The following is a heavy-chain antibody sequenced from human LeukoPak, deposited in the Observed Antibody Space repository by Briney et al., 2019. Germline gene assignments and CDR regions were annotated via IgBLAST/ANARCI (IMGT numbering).Heavy chain of an antibody. CDR2: ISTYDGNT. V-gene: IGHV1-18*01. CDR3: EREMAKIVNQFDY. D-gene: IGHD5-24*01. J-gene: IGHJ4*02. CDR1: VYTFTSYG. Sequence: GASVKVSCKASVYTFTSYGISWVRQAPRQGLEWMGWISTYDGNTNYAQKLQGRVTMTTDTSTTTAYMALRSLSSDDTDVYLCEREMAKIVNQFDYWGQGTVATVSS.